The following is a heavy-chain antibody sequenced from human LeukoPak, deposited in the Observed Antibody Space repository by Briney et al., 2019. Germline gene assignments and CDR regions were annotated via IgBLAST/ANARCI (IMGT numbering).Heavy chain of an antibody. D-gene: IGHD2-21*01. J-gene: IGHJ3*01. Sequence: GGTLRLYCAASGLTFNTHCLNWVRQAPGKGLAWVTNIKHDGSEKNFVDSVKGRFTTARDNANNSLYLHIDRLRAEDKAMSVCSCGRDRDGSCYSFVVWG. CDR3: SCGRDRDGSCYSFVV. CDR1: GLTFNTHC. CDR2: IKHDGSEK. V-gene: IGHV3-7*03.